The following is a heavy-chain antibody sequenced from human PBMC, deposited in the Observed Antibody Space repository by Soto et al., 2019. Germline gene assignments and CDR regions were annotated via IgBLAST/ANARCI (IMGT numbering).Heavy chain of an antibody. CDR2: ISDNSSVI. Sequence: GESLRLSCAASGFTFSTYRINLVLQAPGKGLEWISYISDNSSVIYYADAVKGRFTISRDNAKNSLYLQMNSLRDEDAAVYYCARDRDAYCSKGICSGPYFDYWGQGTLVTVSS. J-gene: IGHJ4*02. V-gene: IGHV3-48*02. CDR1: GFTFSTYR. CDR3: ARDRDAYCSKGICSGPYFDY. D-gene: IGHD2-8*01.